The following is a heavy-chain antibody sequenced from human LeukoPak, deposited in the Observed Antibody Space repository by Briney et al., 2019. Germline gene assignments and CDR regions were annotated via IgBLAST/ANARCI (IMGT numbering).Heavy chain of an antibody. J-gene: IGHJ4*02. D-gene: IGHD6-13*01. CDR2: ISSSSSYI. CDR3: ARDLMGIAYRGAFYY. Sequence: GGSLTLSCAASGFTFSYYNINWVRQAPGKGLEWVSSISSSSSYIYYSDSVKGRFTISRDNAKNSLHLQMNSLRAEDTAVYYCARDLMGIAYRGAFYYWGQGTLVTVSS. CDR1: GFTFSYYN. V-gene: IGHV3-21*04.